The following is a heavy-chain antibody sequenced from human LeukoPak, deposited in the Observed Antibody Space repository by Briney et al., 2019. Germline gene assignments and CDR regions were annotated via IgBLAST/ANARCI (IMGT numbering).Heavy chain of an antibody. Sequence: GGSLRLSCAASGFTFRRYWMHWVRQAPGKGLVWVSRTNLDGSTTSYADSVKGRFTISRDNAKNTLYLQMNSLRAEDTAVYYCAREVCGSTSCYSNYMDVWGKGTTVTVSS. J-gene: IGHJ6*03. CDR1: GFTFRRYW. D-gene: IGHD2-2*01. CDR3: AREVCGSTSCYSNYMDV. V-gene: IGHV3-74*01. CDR2: TNLDGSTT.